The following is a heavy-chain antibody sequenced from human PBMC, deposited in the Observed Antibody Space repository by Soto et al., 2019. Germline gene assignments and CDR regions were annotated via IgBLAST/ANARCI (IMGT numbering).Heavy chain of an antibody. Sequence: EVQLVESGGGLVQPGRSLRLSCAASGFTFDDYAMHWVRQAPGKGLEWVSGISWNNGSIGYADSVKGRFTISRDNAKNSLYLQMNSLRAEDTALYYCAKGSYGGNHYFDYWGQGTLVTVSS. J-gene: IGHJ4*02. CDR3: AKGSYGGNHYFDY. D-gene: IGHD2-15*01. CDR1: GFTFDDYA. V-gene: IGHV3-9*01. CDR2: ISWNNGSI.